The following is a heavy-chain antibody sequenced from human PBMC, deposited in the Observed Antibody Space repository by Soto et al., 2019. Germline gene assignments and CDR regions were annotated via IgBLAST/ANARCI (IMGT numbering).Heavy chain of an antibody. CDR2: IWYDGSNK. CDR3: ERGSVVVVVAARGADAFDI. D-gene: IGHD2-15*01. Sequence: QVQLVESGGGVVQPGRSLRLSCAASGFTFSSYGMHWVRQAPGKGLEWVAVIWYDGSNKYYADSVKGRFTISRDNSKNTLYLQMNSLRAEDTAVYYCERGSVVVVVAARGADAFDIWGQGTMVTVSS. CDR1: GFTFSSYG. J-gene: IGHJ3*02. V-gene: IGHV3-33*01.